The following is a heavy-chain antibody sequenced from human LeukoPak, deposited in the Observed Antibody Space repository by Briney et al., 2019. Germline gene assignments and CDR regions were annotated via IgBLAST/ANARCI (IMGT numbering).Heavy chain of an antibody. CDR3: ARASAGMVRLFDP. J-gene: IGHJ5*02. V-gene: IGHV3-7*01. D-gene: IGHD3-10*01. Sequence: PGGSLRLSCAASGFTFSNYWMSWVRQDPGKGLEWVANIKQDGSKKYYVDSVKGRFTISRDNAKNSLYLQMNSLRAEDTAVYYCARASAGMVRLFDPWGQGTLVTVSS. CDR2: IKQDGSKK. CDR1: GFTFSNYW.